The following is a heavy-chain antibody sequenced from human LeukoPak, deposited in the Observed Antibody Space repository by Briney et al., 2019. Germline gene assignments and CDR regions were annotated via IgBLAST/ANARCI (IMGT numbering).Heavy chain of an antibody. CDR2: INPNSGGT. CDR1: GYTFTGYY. V-gene: IGHV1-2*02. D-gene: IGHD3-10*01. CDR3: ARAYYYGSGGSNDY. J-gene: IGHJ4*02. Sequence: ASVKVSCKASGYTFTGYYRHWVRQPPGQGLEWIGWINPNSGGTNSVKKFQGTVTMTRDPSIRTAYMELSRLRSDDPDVYYCARAYYYGSGGSNDYWGQGTLVTVSS.